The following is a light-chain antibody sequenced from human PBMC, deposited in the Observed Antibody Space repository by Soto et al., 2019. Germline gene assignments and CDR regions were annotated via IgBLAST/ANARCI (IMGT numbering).Light chain of an antibody. J-gene: IGKJ1*01. CDR3: QQYGSSRT. CDR1: QSVSSSY. Sequence: EIVLTQSPCTLSLSPGERATLSCRASQSVSSSYLAWYQQKPGPAPRLLIYGASSRATGIPDRFSGSGSATDFTLTISRLEPEDFAVYYCQQYGSSRTFGQGTKVEIK. V-gene: IGKV3-20*01. CDR2: GAS.